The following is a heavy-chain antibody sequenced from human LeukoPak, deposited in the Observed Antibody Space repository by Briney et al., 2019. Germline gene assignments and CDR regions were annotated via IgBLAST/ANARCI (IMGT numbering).Heavy chain of an antibody. CDR1: GFTFRSYT. Sequence: GGSLRLSCVASGFTFRSYTMNWVRQAPGKGLEWVSAISKSSTYIHYADPVKGRFTISRDNAKNSLYPQMNSLRAEDTAVYYCARALWSGPVYYGMDVWGQGTTVTVSS. V-gene: IGHV3-21*06. D-gene: IGHD3-10*01. J-gene: IGHJ6*02. CDR3: ARALWSGPVYYGMDV. CDR2: ISKSSTYI.